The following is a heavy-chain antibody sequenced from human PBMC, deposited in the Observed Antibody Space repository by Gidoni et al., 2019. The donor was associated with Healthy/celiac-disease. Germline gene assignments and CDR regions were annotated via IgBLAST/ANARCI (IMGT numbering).Heavy chain of an antibody. J-gene: IGHJ5*01. V-gene: IGHV3-23*01. CDR2: VSGGGGST. CDR3: AKSIGIGGAGTRIGWFDS. CDR1: GFTFSSYA. Sequence: EVQLLESGGGLVQPGGSLRLSCAASGFTFSSYAMSWVRQAPGQGLEWVSGVSGGGGSTYYADYVKGRFTISRDNSKNTLYLQMNSLRADETAVNYWAKSIGIGGAGTRIGWFDSWGQGTLVTVSS. D-gene: IGHD6-19*01.